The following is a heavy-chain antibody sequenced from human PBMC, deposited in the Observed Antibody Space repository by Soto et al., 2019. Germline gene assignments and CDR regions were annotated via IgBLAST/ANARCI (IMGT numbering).Heavy chain of an antibody. Sequence: QVQLVQSGAEVKKPGASVKVSCKASGYTFTSYDINWVRQATGQGLEWMGWMNHNSGNTGYAQKFQGRVTMTRNTAISTVYMALSSRRSEDTAVYYCAIQKVDESYYWGQGTLVTVSS. CDR2: MNHNSGNT. CDR1: GYTFTSYD. D-gene: IGHD2-15*01. J-gene: IGHJ4*02. CDR3: AIQKVDESYY. V-gene: IGHV1-8*01.